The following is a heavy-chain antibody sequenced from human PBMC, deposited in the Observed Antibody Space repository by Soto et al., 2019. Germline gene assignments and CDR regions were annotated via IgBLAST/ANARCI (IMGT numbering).Heavy chain of an antibody. D-gene: IGHD2-15*01. CDR1: GFTVSSNY. J-gene: IGHJ4*02. V-gene: IGHV3-48*01. CDR2: IGIGSSTK. CDR3: ARGSYCSGGRCYFDY. Sequence: GGSLRLSCAASGFTVSSNYMSWVRQAPGKGLEWVSYIGIGSSTKYYADSVKGRFTISRDNAKNSLYLQMNSLRAEDTAVHYCARGSYCSGGRCYFDYWGQGTPVTVSS.